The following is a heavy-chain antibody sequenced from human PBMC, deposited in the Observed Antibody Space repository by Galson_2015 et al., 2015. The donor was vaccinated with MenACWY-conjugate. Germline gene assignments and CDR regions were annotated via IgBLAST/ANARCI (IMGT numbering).Heavy chain of an antibody. CDR3: ASRLGYCSSTSCEENWFDP. D-gene: IGHD2-2*01. J-gene: IGHJ5*02. CDR2: IYYSGST. CDR1: GGSISSSSYY. V-gene: IGHV4-39*07. Sequence: ETLSLTCTVSGGSISSSSYYWGWIRQPPGKGLEWIGSIYYSGSTYYNPSLKSRVTISVDTSKNQFSLKLSSVTAADTAVYYCASRLGYCSSTSCEENWFDPWGQGTLVTVSS.